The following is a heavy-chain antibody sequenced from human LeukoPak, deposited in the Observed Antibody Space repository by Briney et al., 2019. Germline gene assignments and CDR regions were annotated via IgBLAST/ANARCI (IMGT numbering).Heavy chain of an antibody. CDR3: ARRGYYGSGSYYNVVVYYFDY. D-gene: IGHD3-10*01. V-gene: IGHV4-4*07. J-gene: IGHJ4*02. CDR1: GGSISSYY. Sequence: KASETLSLTCTVSGGSISSYYWSWIRQPAGTALEWIGRLYTSGTITYNPSLKSRVTMSVDTSKNQFSLKLSSVTAADTAVYYCARRGYYGSGSYYNVVVYYFDYWGQGTLVTVSS. CDR2: LYTSGTI.